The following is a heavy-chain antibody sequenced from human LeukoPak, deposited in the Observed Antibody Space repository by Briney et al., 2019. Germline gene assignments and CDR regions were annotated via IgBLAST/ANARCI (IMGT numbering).Heavy chain of an antibody. CDR1: GFTFSSYS. V-gene: IGHV3-21*01. D-gene: IGHD3-3*01. J-gene: IGHJ4*02. Sequence: GGSLRLSCEGSGFTFSSYSMIWVRQAPGKGLEWVSSIRGDSTETRHADSLMGRFTISRDNAKKSLYLQMNSLRAEDAAVYYCARGHFGVVLDYWGQGTLVTVSS. CDR3: ARGHFGVVLDY. CDR2: IRGDSTET.